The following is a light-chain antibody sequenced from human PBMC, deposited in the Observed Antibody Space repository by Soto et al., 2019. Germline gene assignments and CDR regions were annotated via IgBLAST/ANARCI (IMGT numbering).Light chain of an antibody. J-gene: IGKJ2*01. Sequence: DIVMTQSPDSLAVSLGERATINCNSSQSVLYSSNSKSSLAWYQQKPGQPPNLLIYWASSPESGVPDRFSGSGSGTDFTLTISSLQAEDVAVYFCLQYYTTPYSFGQGTKVEIK. CDR1: QSVLYSSNSKSS. CDR3: LQYYTTPYS. CDR2: WAS. V-gene: IGKV4-1*01.